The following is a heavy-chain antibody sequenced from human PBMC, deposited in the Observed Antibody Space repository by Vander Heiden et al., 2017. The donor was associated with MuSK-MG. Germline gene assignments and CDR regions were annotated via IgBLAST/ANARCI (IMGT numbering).Heavy chain of an antibody. CDR2: ISYDGSNK. Sequence: QVQLVESGGGVVQPGRSPRLSCAASGLTFSSYAMHWVRQAPGKGLEWVAVISYDGSNKYYADSVEGRFTMSRDNSKNTLYLQMNSLRAEDTAVYYCARDRATMVREAFGYWGQGTLVTVSS. V-gene: IGHV3-30-3*01. D-gene: IGHD3-10*01. CDR3: ARDRATMVREAFGY. J-gene: IGHJ4*02. CDR1: GLTFSSYA.